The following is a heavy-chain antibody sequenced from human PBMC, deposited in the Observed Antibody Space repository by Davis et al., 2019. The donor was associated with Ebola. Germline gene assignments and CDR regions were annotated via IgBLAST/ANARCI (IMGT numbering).Heavy chain of an antibody. CDR1: GYTFTSYG. Sequence: ASVKVSCKASGYTFTSYGISWVRQAPGQGLEWMGWISAYNGNTNYAQKLQGRVTMTTDTSTSTAYMELRSLRSDDTAVYYCARGSDSSGYFTSDYFDYWGQGTLVTVSS. V-gene: IGHV1-18*04. CDR3: ARGSDSSGYFTSDYFDY. D-gene: IGHD3-22*01. CDR2: ISAYNGNT. J-gene: IGHJ4*02.